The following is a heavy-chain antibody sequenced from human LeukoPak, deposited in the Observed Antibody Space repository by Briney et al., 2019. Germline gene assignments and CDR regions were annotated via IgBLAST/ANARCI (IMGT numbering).Heavy chain of an antibody. Sequence: ASVKVSCKASGGTFSSYAISWVRQAPGQGLEWMGRIIPILGIANYAQKFQGRVTITADKSTSTAYMELSSLRSEDTAVYYCARVHSSTTDYYFDYWGQGTLVTVSS. CDR3: ARVHSSTTDYYFDY. J-gene: IGHJ4*02. D-gene: IGHD2-2*01. CDR1: GGTFSSYA. CDR2: IIPILGIA. V-gene: IGHV1-69*04.